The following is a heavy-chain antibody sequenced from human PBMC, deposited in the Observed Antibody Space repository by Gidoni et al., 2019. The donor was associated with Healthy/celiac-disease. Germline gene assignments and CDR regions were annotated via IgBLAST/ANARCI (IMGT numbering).Heavy chain of an antibody. CDR2: IKQDGSEK. V-gene: IGHV3-7*01. CDR3: ARLRRDGYNGDFDY. J-gene: IGHJ4*02. CDR1: GFTFSSDW. Sequence: EVQLVESGGGLVQPGGSLRLSCAAPGFTFSSDWMSWVRQAPGKGLEWVANIKQDGSEKYYVDSVKGRFTISRDNAKNSLYLQMNSLRAEDTAVYYCARLRRDGYNGDFDYWGQGTLVTVSS. D-gene: IGHD5-12*01.